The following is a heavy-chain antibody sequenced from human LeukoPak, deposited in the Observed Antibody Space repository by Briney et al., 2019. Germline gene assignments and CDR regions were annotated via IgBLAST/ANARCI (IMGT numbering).Heavy chain of an antibody. J-gene: IGHJ4*02. Sequence: SESLSLTCSVSRGSISSYYRNWIRQPPGKGLEWIGYIYYSGSTNYNPSLKSRVTISVDTSKKQYSLKLSSVTAADTAVYYCAGGGLPYFFDYWGQGTLVTVSS. CDR1: RGSISSYY. CDR2: IYYSGST. D-gene: IGHD2-21*02. V-gene: IGHV4-59*01. CDR3: AGGGLPYFFDY.